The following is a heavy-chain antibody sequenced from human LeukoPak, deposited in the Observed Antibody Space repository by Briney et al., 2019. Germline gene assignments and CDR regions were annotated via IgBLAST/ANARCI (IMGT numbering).Heavy chain of an antibody. J-gene: IGHJ6*02. Sequence: QPGGSLRLSCAASGFTFSSYAMHWVRQAPGKGLEWVAVISYDGSNKYYADSVKGRFTISRDNSKNTLYLQMNSLRAEDTAVYYCARELDGYCSSTSCYRGLLYYYYYGMDVWGQGTTVTVSS. CDR1: GFTFSSYA. CDR2: ISYDGSNK. CDR3: ARELDGYCSSTSCYRGLLYYYYYGMDV. D-gene: IGHD2-2*03. V-gene: IGHV3-30*04.